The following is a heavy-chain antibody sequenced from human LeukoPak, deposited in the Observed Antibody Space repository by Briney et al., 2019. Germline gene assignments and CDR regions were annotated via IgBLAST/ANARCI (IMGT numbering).Heavy chain of an antibody. D-gene: IGHD3-22*01. J-gene: IGHJ6*02. CDR3: ARLHDSSGYYYGTYYYYYSMDV. CDR1: GYTFTSYG. Sequence: ASVKVSCKASGYTFTSYGISWVRQAPGQGLEWMGWISAYNGNTNYAQKLQGRVTVTTDTSTSTAYMELRSLRSDDTAVYYCARLHDSSGYYYGTYYYYYSMDVWGQGTTVTVSS. V-gene: IGHV1-18*01. CDR2: ISAYNGNT.